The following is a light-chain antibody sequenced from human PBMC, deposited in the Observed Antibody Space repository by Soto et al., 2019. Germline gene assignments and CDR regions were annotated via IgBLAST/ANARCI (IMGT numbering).Light chain of an antibody. CDR2: AAS. CDR1: QSISTF. CDR3: QQTFSIPYT. V-gene: IGKV1-39*01. Sequence: DIQMTQSPSSLPASVGDRVTITCRASQSISTFLNWYQHKPGKAPKLLIYAASSLQSGVPSRFSGRGSGKDFTLTISSLQPEDFATYYCQQTFSIPYTFGQGTKLEIK. J-gene: IGKJ2*01.